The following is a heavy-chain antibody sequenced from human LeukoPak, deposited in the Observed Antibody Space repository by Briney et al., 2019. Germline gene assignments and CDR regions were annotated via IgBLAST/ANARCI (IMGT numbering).Heavy chain of an antibody. CDR3: ARDVVSGAPGHDY. D-gene: IGHD3-22*01. Sequence: GGSLRLSCAASGFTFSDYWMSWVRQAPGKGLEWLANIKQTGSEKYYLDSVKGRFTITRDNAKNSLYLQVNSLRAEDTAVYYCARDVVSGAPGHDYWGQGTLVTVS. V-gene: IGHV3-7*03. J-gene: IGHJ4*02. CDR2: IKQTGSEK. CDR1: GFTFSDYW.